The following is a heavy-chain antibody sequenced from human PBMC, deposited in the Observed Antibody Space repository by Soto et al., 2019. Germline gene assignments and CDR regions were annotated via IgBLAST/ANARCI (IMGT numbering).Heavy chain of an antibody. Sequence: EVQLLKSGGGLVQPGGSLRLSCAASGFTFNNYAMTWVRQAPGKGLEWVSAISGGGDNTSYADSVKGRFTVSRDGSKNTLYLQMSSLRAEDTALYYCAKGRGGSGSLTPRVDFWGQGTLVTVSS. V-gene: IGHV3-23*01. CDR1: GFTFNNYA. J-gene: IGHJ4*02. CDR3: AKGRGGSGSLTPRVDF. D-gene: IGHD3-10*01. CDR2: ISGGGDNT.